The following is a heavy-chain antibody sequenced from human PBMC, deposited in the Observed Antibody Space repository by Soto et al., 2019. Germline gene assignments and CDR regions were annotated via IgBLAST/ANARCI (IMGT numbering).Heavy chain of an antibody. J-gene: IGHJ4*02. V-gene: IGHV3-11*01. D-gene: IGHD3-22*01. CDR1: GFTFSDYY. Sequence: QVQLVESGGGLVKTSGSLRIACAASGFTFSDYYMSWVRQAPGKGLEWGSYISSSGNTIYYADSGKGRFTISRDNAKNSVYLQMNSLRAEDTALDFCAKMSSENYYDPVFSWGQGTLVTVSS. CDR2: ISSSGNTI. CDR3: AKMSSENYYDPVFS.